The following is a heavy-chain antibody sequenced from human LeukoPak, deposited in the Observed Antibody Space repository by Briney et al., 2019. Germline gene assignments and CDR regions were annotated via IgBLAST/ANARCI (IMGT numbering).Heavy chain of an antibody. Sequence: PGGSLRLSCAASGFTFSDYSMSWVRQSPGKGLEWLSYISSGSGTIHYADSVKGRFTVSRDNAKNSLYLQMSSLRADDTAVYHCARVALGYQTYYFDYWGQGSLVTVSS. CDR1: GFTFSDYS. V-gene: IGHV3-48*01. CDR3: ARVALGYQTYYFDY. D-gene: IGHD3-16*01. J-gene: IGHJ4*02. CDR2: ISSGSGTI.